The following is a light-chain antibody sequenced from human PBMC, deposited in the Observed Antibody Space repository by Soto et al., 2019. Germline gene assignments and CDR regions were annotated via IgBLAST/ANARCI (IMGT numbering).Light chain of an antibody. V-gene: IGKV1-12*01. Sequence: DIQMTQSPSSVSASVGDRVIISCRASQAFSNLLAWYQQKPGKAPKLLIYGASTLQAGVPSRFSGSESGTEFPLTIRSVKPEDFATYYCQQAPTFPLTFGGGPKVDIK. CDR3: QQAPTFPLT. CDR1: QAFSNL. J-gene: IGKJ4*01. CDR2: GAS.